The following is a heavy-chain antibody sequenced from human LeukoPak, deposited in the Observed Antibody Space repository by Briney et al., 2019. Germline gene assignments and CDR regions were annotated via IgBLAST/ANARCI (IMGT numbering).Heavy chain of an antibody. J-gene: IGHJ4*02. Sequence: ASVKVSCKASGYTFTAYYIHWVRQAPGQGLEWMGWISAYNGNTNYAQKLQGRVTMTTDTSTSTAYMELRSLRSDDTAVYYCARTPEFGELPFDYWGQGTLVTVSS. CDR1: GYTFTAYY. D-gene: IGHD3-10*01. CDR2: ISAYNGNT. V-gene: IGHV1-18*01. CDR3: ARTPEFGELPFDY.